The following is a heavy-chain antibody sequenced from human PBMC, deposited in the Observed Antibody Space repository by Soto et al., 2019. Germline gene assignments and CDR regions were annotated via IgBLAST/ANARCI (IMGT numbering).Heavy chain of an antibody. J-gene: IGHJ6*02. CDR3: ARDRLESSTYGMDV. V-gene: IGHV4-4*07. D-gene: IGHD3-16*02. Sequence: SETLSLTCSVSGDSILGYYWSWIRQPAGKRLEWIGRVYNSGNVIFNPSLKNRVTMSVDMSKNQFSLRLTSVTAADSAVYYCARDRLESSTYGMDVWGRGTAVTVSS. CDR1: GDSILGYY. CDR2: VYNSGNV.